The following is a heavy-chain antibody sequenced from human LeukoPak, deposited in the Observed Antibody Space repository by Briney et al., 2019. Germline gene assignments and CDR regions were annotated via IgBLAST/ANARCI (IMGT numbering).Heavy chain of an antibody. V-gene: IGHV4-38-2*02. CDR2: IYYSGST. Sequence: PSETLSLTCAVSGYSISSGYYRGWIRQPPGKGLELIGSIYYSGSTYYNPSLKSRVTISVDTSKNQFSLKLRSVTAADTAVYYCARDQGYCSGGSCYYYWYFDLWGRGTLVTVSS. D-gene: IGHD2-15*01. J-gene: IGHJ2*01. CDR3: ARDQGYCSGGSCYYYWYFDL. CDR1: GYSISSGYY.